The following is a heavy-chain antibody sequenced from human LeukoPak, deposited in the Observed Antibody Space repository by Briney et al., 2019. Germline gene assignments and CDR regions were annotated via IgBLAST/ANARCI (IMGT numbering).Heavy chain of an antibody. D-gene: IGHD5-12*01. V-gene: IGHV3-23*01. Sequence: GGSLRLSCAASGLTFSSYAMSWVRQAPGKGLEWVSVISGSGVSTYYADSVKGRFTISRDNSKNTLYLQMNSLRAEDTAVYYCTKTSSDPSKWLPIVYWGQGTLVTVSS. J-gene: IGHJ4*02. CDR3: TKTSSDPSKWLPIVY. CDR1: GLTFSSYA. CDR2: ISGSGVST.